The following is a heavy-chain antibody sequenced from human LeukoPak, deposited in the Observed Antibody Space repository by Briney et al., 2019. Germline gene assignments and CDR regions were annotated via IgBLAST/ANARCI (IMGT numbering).Heavy chain of an antibody. Sequence: ASVKASCKASGYTFTSYAMNWVRQAPGQGLEWMGWINTNTGNPTYAQGFTGRFVFSLDTSVSTAYLQISSLKAEDTAVYYCARKEVTTYGYSRAVGGKGPRVTVSS. CDR2: INTNTGNP. CDR3: ARKEVTTYGYSRAV. CDR1: GYTFTSYA. J-gene: IGHJ6*03. V-gene: IGHV7-4-1*02. D-gene: IGHD1/OR15-1a*01.